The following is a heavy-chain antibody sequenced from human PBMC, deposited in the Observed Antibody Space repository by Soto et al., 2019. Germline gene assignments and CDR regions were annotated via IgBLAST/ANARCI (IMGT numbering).Heavy chain of an antibody. J-gene: IGHJ4*02. V-gene: IGHV3-23*01. CDR3: AKNYYFDS. CDR2: INVGVSNT. CDR1: GFTFSSYA. D-gene: IGHD3-10*01. Sequence: EVQLLESGGGLIQPGGPLRLSCVASGFTFSSYAMSWVRQAPGKGLEWVSSINVGVSNTHYADSVRGRFTISRDNSKNTVYLQMNSLRAEDTAIYYCAKNYYFDSWGQGALVTVSS.